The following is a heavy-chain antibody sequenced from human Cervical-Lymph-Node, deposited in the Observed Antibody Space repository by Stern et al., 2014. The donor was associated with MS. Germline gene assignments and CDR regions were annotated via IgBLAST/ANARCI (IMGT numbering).Heavy chain of an antibody. CDR1: GYTFTSYD. V-gene: IGHV1-8*01. CDR3: ARGQRFPGFDP. J-gene: IGHJ5*02. D-gene: IGHD3-3*01. Sequence: VQLVESGAEVKKPGASVKVSCKASGYTFTSYDINWVRQATGQGLAWMGWIIPNSGNTGYAQKFHGRVTMTRNTSLSPANMELCSLRSEDTAVYYCARGQRFPGFDPWGQGTLVTVSS. CDR2: IIPNSGNT.